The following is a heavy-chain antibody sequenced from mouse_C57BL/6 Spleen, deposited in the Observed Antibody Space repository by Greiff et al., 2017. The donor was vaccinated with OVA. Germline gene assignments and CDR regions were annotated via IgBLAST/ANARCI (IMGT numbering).Heavy chain of an antibody. V-gene: IGHV1-64*01. CDR2: IHPNSGST. CDR1: GYTFTSYW. D-gene: IGHD4-1*01. J-gene: IGHJ2*01. CDR3: ARATGVYYFDY. Sequence: QVQLQQPGAELVKPGASVKLSCKASGYTFTSYWMHWVKQRPGLGLEWIGMIHPNSGSTNYNEKFKSKATLTVDKSSSTAYMQLSSLTSEDSAVYYCARATGVYYFDYWGQGTTLTVSS.